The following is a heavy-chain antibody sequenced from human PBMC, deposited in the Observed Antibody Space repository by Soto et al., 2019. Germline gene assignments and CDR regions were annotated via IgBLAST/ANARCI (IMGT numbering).Heavy chain of an antibody. Sequence: GGSLRLSCAASGFTFSDYYMSWIRQAPGKGLEWVSYISSSSSYTNYADSVKGRFTISRDNAENSLYLQMNSLRAEDTAVYYCARDIETPGAWRYYGMDVWGQGTTVTVSS. CDR1: GFTFSDYY. J-gene: IGHJ6*02. V-gene: IGHV3-11*06. CDR2: ISSSSSYT. D-gene: IGHD3-10*01. CDR3: ARDIETPGAWRYYGMDV.